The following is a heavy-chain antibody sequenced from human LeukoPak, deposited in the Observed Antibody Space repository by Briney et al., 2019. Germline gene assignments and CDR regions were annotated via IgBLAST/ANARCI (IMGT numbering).Heavy chain of an antibody. CDR1: GGSISSYY. J-gene: IGHJ3*02. D-gene: IGHD3-22*01. V-gene: IGHV4-4*07. CDR2: IYTSGTT. CDR3: ARVSNYYESSGYRGFDI. Sequence: SETLSLTCTVSGGSISSYYWSWIRQPAGKGLEWIGRIYTSGTTNYNPSLKSRVTMSVDTSKNQFSLKLSSVTAADTAVYYCARVSNYYESSGYRGFDIWGQGTMVTVSS.